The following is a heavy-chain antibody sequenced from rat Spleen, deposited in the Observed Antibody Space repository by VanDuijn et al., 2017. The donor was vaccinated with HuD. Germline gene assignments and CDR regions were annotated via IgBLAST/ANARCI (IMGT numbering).Heavy chain of an antibody. D-gene: IGHD1-11*01. CDR1: FFTFRPYY. Sequence: EVQLVEFGGGLVPPGRSFLVSCAASFFTFRPYYISWVRPAPTKGLEWVASISTGCGTTYSRDSVPGRFTISRANANCTLYLPLDSLRSEDTATYYCARPGGGYYWGQGVMVTVSS. J-gene: IGHJ2*01. CDR2: ISTGCGTT. CDR3: ARPGGGYY. V-gene: IGHV5-25*01.